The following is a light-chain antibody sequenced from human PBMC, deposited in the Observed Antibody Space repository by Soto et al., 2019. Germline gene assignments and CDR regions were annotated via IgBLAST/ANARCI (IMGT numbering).Light chain of an antibody. CDR2: KAS. V-gene: IGKV1-5*03. Sequence: SGVEGKRVTLSGRASQTISSWLAWYQQKPGKAPKLLIYKASTLKSWVPSRFSGSGSCTEFTLTISSLHPEECAPQYCQHHYRDAGGVGQGTKVDIK. CDR1: QTISSW. CDR3: QHHYRDAGG. J-gene: IGKJ1*01.